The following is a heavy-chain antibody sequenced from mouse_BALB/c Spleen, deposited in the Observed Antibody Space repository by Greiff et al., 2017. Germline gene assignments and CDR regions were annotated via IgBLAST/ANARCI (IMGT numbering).Heavy chain of an antibody. Sequence: EVMLVESGGGLVKPGGSLKLSCAASGFAFSSYDMSWVRQTPEKRLEWVAYISSGGGSTYYPDTVKGRFTISRDNAKNTLYLQMSSLKSEDTAMYYCARHKGSDDGYYYAMDYWGQGTSVTVSS. J-gene: IGHJ4*01. V-gene: IGHV5-12-1*01. CDR2: ISSGGGST. CDR3: ARHKGSDDGYYYAMDY. CDR1: GFAFSSYD. D-gene: IGHD2-3*01.